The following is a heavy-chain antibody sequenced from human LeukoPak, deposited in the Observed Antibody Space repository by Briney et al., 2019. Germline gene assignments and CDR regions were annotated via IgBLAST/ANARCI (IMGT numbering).Heavy chain of an antibody. CDR3: ARGKDILTGYYGENY. Sequence: SETLSLTCAVYGGSFSAYYWNWIRQPPGKGLEWIGEINHSGSTSYNPSLKSRVTISVDTSKKQFSLKLSPVTAADTAVYYCARGKDILTGYYGENYWGQGALVTVSS. V-gene: IGHV4-34*01. CDR2: INHSGST. J-gene: IGHJ4*02. D-gene: IGHD3-9*01. CDR1: GGSFSAYY.